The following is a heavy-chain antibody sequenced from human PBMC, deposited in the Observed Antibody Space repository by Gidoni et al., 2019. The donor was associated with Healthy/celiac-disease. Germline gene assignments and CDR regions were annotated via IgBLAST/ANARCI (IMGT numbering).Heavy chain of an antibody. Sequence: QMQLVQSGPEVKKPGTSVKVSCKASGFTFTSSALPWGRQARGQRLEWIGWIVVGSGNTNYAQKFQERVTITRDMSTSTAYMELSSLRSEDTAVYYCAATYYDILTGYTPSYYYGMDVWGQGTTVTVSS. D-gene: IGHD3-9*01. CDR2: IVVGSGNT. CDR3: AATYYDILTGYTPSYYYGMDV. J-gene: IGHJ6*02. V-gene: IGHV1-58*01. CDR1: GFTFTSSA.